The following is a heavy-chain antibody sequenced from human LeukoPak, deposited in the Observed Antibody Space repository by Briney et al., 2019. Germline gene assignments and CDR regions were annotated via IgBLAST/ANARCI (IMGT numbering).Heavy chain of an antibody. V-gene: IGHV1-46*01. CDR1: GYTFTSYY. D-gene: IGHD6-19*01. CDR2: INPSGGGT. J-gene: IGHJ6*02. Sequence: GASVKVSCKASGYTFTSYYMHWVRQAPGQGLEWMGIINPSGGGTSYAQKFQGRVTMTRDTSTSTVYMELSSLRSEDTAVYYCARDGGSVPVAGPLTMYGMDVWGQGTTVTVSS. CDR3: ARDGGSVPVAGPLTMYGMDV.